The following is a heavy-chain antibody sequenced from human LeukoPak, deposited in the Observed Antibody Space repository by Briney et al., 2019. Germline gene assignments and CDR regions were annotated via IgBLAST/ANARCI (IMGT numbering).Heavy chain of an antibody. CDR1: GFTFSSYS. CDR2: ISSSSSYI. J-gene: IGHJ4*02. V-gene: IGHV3-21*01. D-gene: IGHD4-17*01. Sequence: GGSLRLSCAASGFTFSSYSMNWVRQAPGKGLEWVSSISSSSSYIYYADSVKGRLTISRDNAKNSLYLQMNSLRAEDTAVYYCAALRVTTPFDYWGQGTLVTVSS. CDR3: AALRVTTPFDY.